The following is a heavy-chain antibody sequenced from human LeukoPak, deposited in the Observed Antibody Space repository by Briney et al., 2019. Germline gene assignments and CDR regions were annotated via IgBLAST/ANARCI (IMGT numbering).Heavy chain of an antibody. J-gene: IGHJ4*02. CDR3: ARQGRYCSSTSCSYFFDY. CDR2: IDPSDSYT. CDR1: GYSFTSYW. V-gene: IGHV5-10-1*01. Sequence: GESLKISCKGSGYSFTSYWISWVRQMPGKGLEWMGRIDPSDSYTNYSPSFQGHVTISADKSISTAYLQWSSLKASDTAMYYCARQGRYCSSTSCSYFFDYWGQGTLSPSPQ. D-gene: IGHD2-2*01.